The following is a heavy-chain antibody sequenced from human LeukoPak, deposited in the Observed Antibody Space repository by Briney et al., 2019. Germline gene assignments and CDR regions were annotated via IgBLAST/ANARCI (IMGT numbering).Heavy chain of an antibody. CDR2: ISSSGNFI. CDR1: GFTFSSYN. Sequence: GGSLRLSCAASGFTFSSYNMNWVRQAPGKGLEWVSFISSSGNFIYYAESVKGRFTISRDNAKNSLYLQINGLRGEDTAVYYCARGPYVWGSYRYDYWGQGTLVTVSS. J-gene: IGHJ4*02. CDR3: ARGPYVWGSYRYDY. D-gene: IGHD3-16*02. V-gene: IGHV3-21*04.